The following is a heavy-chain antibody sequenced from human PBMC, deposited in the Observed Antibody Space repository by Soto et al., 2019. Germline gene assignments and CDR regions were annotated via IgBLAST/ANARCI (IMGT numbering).Heavy chain of an antibody. CDR3: ATNRGVGATPFDY. CDR1: GGSVSSGSYY. D-gene: IGHD1-26*01. V-gene: IGHV4-61*01. CDR2: IYYSGST. J-gene: IGHJ4*02. Sequence: QVQLQESGPGLVKPSETLSLTCTVSGGSVSSGSYYWSWIRQPPGKGLEWIGYIYYSGSTNYNPSLKSRVTISVDTSKNQFSLKLSSVTAADTAVYYCATNRGVGATPFDYWGQGTLVTVSS.